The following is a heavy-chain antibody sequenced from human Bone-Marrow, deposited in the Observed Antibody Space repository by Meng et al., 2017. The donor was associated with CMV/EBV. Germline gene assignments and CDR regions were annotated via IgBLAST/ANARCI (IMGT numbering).Heavy chain of an antibody. V-gene: IGHV3-74*01. CDR3: ARRKSSSSVGGMDV. J-gene: IGHJ6*02. CDR2: ITSDGSST. D-gene: IGHD6-6*01. Sequence: GESLKISCAASGFTFSSYWMHWVRQAPGKGLVWVSRITSDGSSTSYTDSVKGRFTISRDNTKNTLYLQMNSLRAEGTAVYYCARRKSSSSVGGMDVWGQGTTVTVSS. CDR1: GFTFSSYW.